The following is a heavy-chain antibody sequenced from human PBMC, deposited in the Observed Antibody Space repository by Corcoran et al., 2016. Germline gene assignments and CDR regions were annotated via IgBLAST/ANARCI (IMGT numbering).Heavy chain of an antibody. CDR1: GYTFITNF. Sequence: QVLLVQSGAEVKKPGASVRVSCKASGYTFITNFIHWVRQAPGQGLEWMGAINPSGGSANYAQKVQGRVAMTRDTSTSTVYMEMSNLTSDDTAVYYCAREFSGYSTRYYYYYGMDVWGQGTTVTVSS. CDR3: AREFSGYSTRYYYYYGMDV. J-gene: IGHJ6*02. V-gene: IGHV1-46*01. CDR2: INPSGGSA. D-gene: IGHD2-8*01.